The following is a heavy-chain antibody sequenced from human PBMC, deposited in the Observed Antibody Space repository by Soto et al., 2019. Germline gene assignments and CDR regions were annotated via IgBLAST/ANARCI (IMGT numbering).Heavy chain of an antibody. CDR1: GFTFRSSW. Sequence: EVQLVESGGGLVQPGGSLRLSCAASGFTFRSSWKYWVRQTPGKGPVWVSCINGDGSVIYYADSVKGRFTISRDNARDTLYLQMNSLTTEDSAVYYCVRDIRWGQGTLVSVSS. CDR3: VRDIR. V-gene: IGHV3-74*01. J-gene: IGHJ4*02. CDR2: INGDGSVI.